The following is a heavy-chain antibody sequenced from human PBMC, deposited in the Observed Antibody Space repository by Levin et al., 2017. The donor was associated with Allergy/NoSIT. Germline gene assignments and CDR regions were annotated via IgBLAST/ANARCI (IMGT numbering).Heavy chain of an antibody. D-gene: IGHD3-3*01. CDR3: ARSGNYAYDAFTF. CDR1: GDSITSRSYF. CDR2: THYSGST. Sequence: AGGSLRLSCTVSGDSITSRSYFWGWIRQPPGKGLEWIGNTHYSGSTHYNSSLESRVTISVDTSKSQISLRLTSVTASDTAVYYCARSGNYAYDAFTFWGQGTMVTVSS. V-gene: IGHV4-39*01. J-gene: IGHJ3*01.